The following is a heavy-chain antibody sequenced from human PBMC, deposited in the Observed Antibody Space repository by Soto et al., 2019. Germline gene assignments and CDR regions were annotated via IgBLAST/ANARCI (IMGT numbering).Heavy chain of an antibody. J-gene: IGHJ6*02. D-gene: IGHD3-10*01. Sequence: KPSETLSLTCAVSGYSISSGYYWGWIRQPPGKGLEWIGSIHHSGSTYYNPSLKSRVTIALDTSRNQFSLRLSSVTAADTAVYFCARGGDTMVRGVIIYYFYGMDVWGQGTTVTVSS. CDR2: IHHSGST. V-gene: IGHV4-38-2*01. CDR3: ARGGDTMVRGVIIYYFYGMDV. CDR1: GYSISSGYY.